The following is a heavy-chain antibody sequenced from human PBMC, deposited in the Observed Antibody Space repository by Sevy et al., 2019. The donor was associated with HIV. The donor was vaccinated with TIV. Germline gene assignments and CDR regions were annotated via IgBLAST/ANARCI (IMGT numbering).Heavy chain of an antibody. V-gene: IGHV3-21*01. D-gene: IGHD3-10*01. J-gene: IGHJ4*02. CDR1: GFAFSSYS. CDR2: ISSSSSYI. Sequence: GGSLRLSCAASGFAFSSYSMNWVSQAPGKGLEWVSSISSSSSYIYYADSVKGRFTISRDNAKNSLYLQMNSLRAEDTAVYYCARDLRGVIPYDYWGQGTLVTVSS. CDR3: ARDLRGVIPYDY.